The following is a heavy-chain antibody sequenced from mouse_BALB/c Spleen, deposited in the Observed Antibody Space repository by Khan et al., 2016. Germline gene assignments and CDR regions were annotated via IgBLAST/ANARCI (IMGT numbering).Heavy chain of an antibody. CDR2: INTDTGEP. Sequence: QIQLVQSGPELKKPGETVKISCKASGYTFTNYGMNWVKQTPGKGLKWMGWINTDTGEPTYAEEFKGRFAFSLETSASTAYLQINNLKNEDTATYFCAMSYFRYDGYAYWGQGTLVTVST. CDR3: AMSYFRYDGYAY. V-gene: IGHV9-3*02. J-gene: IGHJ3*01. CDR1: GYTFTNYG. D-gene: IGHD2-14*01.